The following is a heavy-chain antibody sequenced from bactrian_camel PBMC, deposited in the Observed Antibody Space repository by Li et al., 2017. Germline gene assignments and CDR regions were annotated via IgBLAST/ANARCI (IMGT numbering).Heavy chain of an antibody. D-gene: IGHD4*01. Sequence: VQLVESGGGSVQAGGSLRLSCVASEQEYTTCVGWFRQAPGKEREGVAAIYSGPGTQYYADAVKGRFTISRDVAKNTTYLQMDSLKLEDTAMYYCAARLRCYRDPVILSAPFDYWGQGTQVTVS. CDR3: AARLRCYRDPVILSAPFDY. CDR2: IYSGPGTQ. CDR1: EQEYTTCV. J-gene: IGHJ4*01. V-gene: IGHV3-3*01.